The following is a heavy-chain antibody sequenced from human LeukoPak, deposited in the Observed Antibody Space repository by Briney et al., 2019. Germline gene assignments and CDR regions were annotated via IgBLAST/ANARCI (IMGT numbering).Heavy chain of an antibody. CDR2: VHLDGRT. CDR3: VREGGFYRPLDY. V-gene: IGHV4-4*02. D-gene: IGHD3-3*01. J-gene: IGHJ4*02. CDR1: GGSVISTNW. Sequence: SETLSLTCGVSGGSVISTNWWTWVRQPPGKGLEWIGEVHLDGRTNYNPSLESRLTISVDLSENHVSLKLTSVTAADTAVYYCVREGGFYRPLDYSGQGTLVTVSS.